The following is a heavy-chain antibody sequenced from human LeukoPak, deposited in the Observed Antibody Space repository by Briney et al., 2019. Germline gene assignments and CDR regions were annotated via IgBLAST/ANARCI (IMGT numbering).Heavy chain of an antibody. Sequence: ASVKVSCKASGYTFTGYYMHWVRQAPGQGLEWMGWISAYNGNTNYAQKLQGRVTMTTDTSTSTAYMELRSLRSDDTAVYYCARDFAIYPYYYDSSGSFFDYWGQGTLVTVSS. CDR2: ISAYNGNT. J-gene: IGHJ4*02. CDR3: ARDFAIYPYYYDSSGSFFDY. V-gene: IGHV1-18*04. CDR1: GYTFTGYY. D-gene: IGHD3-22*01.